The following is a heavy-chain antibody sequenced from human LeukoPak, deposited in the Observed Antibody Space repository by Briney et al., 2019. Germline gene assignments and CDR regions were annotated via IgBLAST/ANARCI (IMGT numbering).Heavy chain of an antibody. CDR2: ISYDGSNK. V-gene: IGHV3-30*18. D-gene: IGHD4-23*01. J-gene: IGHJ4*02. CDR3: AKKHYGGNDY. Sequence: GRSLRLSCAASGFTFSSYGMHWVRQAPGKGLEWVAVISYDGSNKYYADSVKGRFTISRDNSKNTLYLQMNSLRAEDTAVYYCAKKHYGGNDYWGQGTLVTVCS. CDR1: GFTFSSYG.